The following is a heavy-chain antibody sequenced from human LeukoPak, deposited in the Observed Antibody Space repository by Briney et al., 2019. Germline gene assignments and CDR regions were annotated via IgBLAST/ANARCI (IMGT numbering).Heavy chain of an antibody. CDR1: GFTFSSYW. CDR2: IKQDGSEK. D-gene: IGHD3-10*01. Sequence: GGSLRLSCAASGFTFSSYWMTWVRQAPGKGLEWVAKIKQDGSEKYYVDSVKGRFTISRDNAKNSLYLQMNSLGAEDTAVYYCARDMYGSGNFLPESPWGQGTLVTVSS. V-gene: IGHV3-7*05. J-gene: IGHJ5*02. CDR3: ARDMYGSGNFLPESP.